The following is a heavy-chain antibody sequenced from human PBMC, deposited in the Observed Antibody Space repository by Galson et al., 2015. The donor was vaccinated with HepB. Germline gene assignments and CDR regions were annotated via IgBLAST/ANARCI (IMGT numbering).Heavy chain of an antibody. J-gene: IGHJ3*02. CDR1: GYTFTSYG. D-gene: IGHD2-21*01. Sequence: SVKLSCKASGYTFTSYGISWVRQAPGQGLEWMGWISAYNGNTNYAQYLQGRVTMTRDTSISTAYMELSRLISDDTAVYYCAREVVTYCGGECSDAFDIWGQGTMVTVSS. CDR3: AREVVTYCGGECSDAFDI. V-gene: IGHV1-18*01. CDR2: ISAYNGNT.